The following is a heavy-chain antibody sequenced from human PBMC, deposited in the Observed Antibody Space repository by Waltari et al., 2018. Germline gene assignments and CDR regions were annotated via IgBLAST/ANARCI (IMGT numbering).Heavy chain of an antibody. CDR1: GGSLSSTNYY. V-gene: IGHV4-39*01. CDR3: ARHQDWVVVSATWFDP. D-gene: IGHD2-21*02. Sequence: QLRLQESGPGLVKPSDTLSLTCTVSGGSLSSTNYYWGWIRQPPGKGLEWNGGIYYSGNTYYNPSLKSRVTMSADTSKNQFSLKRSSVTAADTAVYYCARHQDWVVVSATWFDPWGQGTLVTVSS. CDR2: IYYSGNT. J-gene: IGHJ5*02.